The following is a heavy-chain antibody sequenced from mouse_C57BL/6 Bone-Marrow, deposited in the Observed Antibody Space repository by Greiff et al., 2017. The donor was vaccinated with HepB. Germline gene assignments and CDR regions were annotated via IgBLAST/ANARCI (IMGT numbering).Heavy chain of an antibody. CDR1: GFSLTSYG. CDR2: IWSGGST. Sequence: QVQLQQSGPGLVQPSQSLSITCTVSGFSLTSYGVHWVRQSPGKGLEWLGVIWSGGSTDYNAAFISRLSISKDNSKSKVFFKMNSLQADDTAIYYCARERGYGNFYYFDYWGQGTTLTVSS. J-gene: IGHJ2*01. CDR3: ARERGYGNFYYFDY. V-gene: IGHV2-2*01. D-gene: IGHD2-1*01.